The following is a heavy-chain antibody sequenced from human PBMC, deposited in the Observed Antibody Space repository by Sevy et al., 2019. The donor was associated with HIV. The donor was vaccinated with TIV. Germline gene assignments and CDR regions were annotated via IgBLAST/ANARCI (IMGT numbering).Heavy chain of an antibody. D-gene: IGHD2-8*01. Sequence: GGSLRPSCAASGFAFYDYCMSWIRQAPGKGLEWVATLSFGCGKINYADSVKGRFTISRDDSKNSFYLQMDNLRVEDTALYYCAREGCTRPHDYWGQGTRVTVSS. V-gene: IGHV3-23*01. J-gene: IGHJ4*02. CDR1: GFAFYDYC. CDR2: LSFGCGKI. CDR3: AREGCTRPHDY.